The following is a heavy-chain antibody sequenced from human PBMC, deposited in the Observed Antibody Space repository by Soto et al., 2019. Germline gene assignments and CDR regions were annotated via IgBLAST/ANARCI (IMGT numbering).Heavy chain of an antibody. CDR1: GYLFTTYW. CDR3: ARSGYSSHGMDV. CDR2: IYPTDSDT. Sequence: GETLKISCQGSGYLFTTYWIGWVRQMAGKSLEGMGIIYPTDSDTKHSPSVQGQVTISADKSITTAYLQWSSLRASDTAVYYCARSGYSSHGMDVWGQGTTVTVS. V-gene: IGHV5-51*01. J-gene: IGHJ6*02. D-gene: IGHD5-12*01.